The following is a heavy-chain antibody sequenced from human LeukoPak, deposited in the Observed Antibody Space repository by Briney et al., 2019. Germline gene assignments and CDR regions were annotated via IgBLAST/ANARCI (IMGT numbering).Heavy chain of an antibody. J-gene: IGHJ4*02. D-gene: IGHD1-26*01. CDR2: IDPSDSYT. V-gene: IGHV5-10-1*01. Sequence: GESLRISCKGSGDSFTNYWINWVRQMPGKGLEWMGKIDPSDSYTNYSPSFQGHVTISADKSISTAYLQWSSLKASDTAIYYGARSGSYFSPDYWGPGTLVTVSS. CDR1: GDSFTNYW. CDR3: ARSGSYFSPDY.